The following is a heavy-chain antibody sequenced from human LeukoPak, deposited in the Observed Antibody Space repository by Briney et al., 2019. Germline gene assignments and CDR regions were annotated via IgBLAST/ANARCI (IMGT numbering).Heavy chain of an antibody. D-gene: IGHD6-13*01. CDR2: INHTGST. Sequence: SETLSLTCAVYGASFSGYYWAWIRQPPGKGLEWIGEINHTGSTTYNPSLKSRVTISVDTSKNQFSLKLSSVTAADTAVYYCARGGPGIAAAGRGFFDYWGQGTLVTVSS. V-gene: IGHV4-34*01. J-gene: IGHJ4*02. CDR1: GASFSGYY. CDR3: ARGGPGIAAAGRGFFDY.